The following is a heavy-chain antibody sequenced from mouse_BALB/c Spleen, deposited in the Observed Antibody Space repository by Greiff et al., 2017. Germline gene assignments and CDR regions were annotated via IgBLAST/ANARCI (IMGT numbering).Heavy chain of an antibody. D-gene: IGHD2-1*01. CDR1: GYSITSGYY. Sequence: EVKLVESGPGLVKPSQSLSLTCSVTGYSITSGYYWNWIRQFPGNKLEWMGYISYDGSNNYNPSLKNRISITRDTSKNQFFLKLNSVTTEDTATYYCARDDGNWFAYWGQGTLVTVSA. CDR3: ARDDGNWFAY. J-gene: IGHJ3*01. CDR2: ISYDGSN. V-gene: IGHV3-6*02.